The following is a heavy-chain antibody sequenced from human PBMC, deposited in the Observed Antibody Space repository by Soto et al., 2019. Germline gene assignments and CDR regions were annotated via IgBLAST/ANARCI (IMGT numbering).Heavy chain of an antibody. CDR1: GYTFTSYG. CDR2: ISAYNGNT. V-gene: IGHV1-18*01. D-gene: IGHD6-19*01. Sequence: VSVKVSWKAAGYTFTSYGISWGRQAPGQGLEWMGWISAYNGNTNYAQKLQGRVTMTTDTSTSTAYMELRSLRSDDTAVYYCARAWHSSGWDAFDIWGQGTMVTVSS. J-gene: IGHJ3*02. CDR3: ARAWHSSGWDAFDI.